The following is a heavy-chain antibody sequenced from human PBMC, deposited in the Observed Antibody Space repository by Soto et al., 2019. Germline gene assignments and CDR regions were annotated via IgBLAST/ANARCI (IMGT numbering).Heavy chain of an antibody. J-gene: IGHJ4*02. D-gene: IGHD1-26*01. V-gene: IGHV4-39*01. CDR3: ARRGSGSYSDY. Sequence: QLQLQESGPGLVKPSETLSLTCTVSGGSISSSSYYWGWIRQPPGKGLEWIGSIYYSGSTYYNPSRKSRVTISVDTSKNQFPLKLSSVTAADTAVYYCARRGSGSYSDYWGQGTLVTVSS. CDR1: GGSISSSSYY. CDR2: IYYSGST.